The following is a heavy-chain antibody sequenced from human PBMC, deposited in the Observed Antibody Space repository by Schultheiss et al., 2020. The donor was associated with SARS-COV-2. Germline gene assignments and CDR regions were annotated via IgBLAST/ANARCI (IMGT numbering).Heavy chain of an antibody. V-gene: IGHV4-31*03. CDR2: IYYSGST. Sequence: SETLSLTCTVSGGAITSDGYYWSWIRQHPGRGLEWIGYIYYSGSTTYNPSLKSRVTISVDTSKNQFSLKLSSVTAADTAVYYCARSLAAAGPYYWGQGTLVTVSS. D-gene: IGHD6-13*01. CDR1: GGAITSDGYY. CDR3: ARSLAAAGPYY. J-gene: IGHJ4*02.